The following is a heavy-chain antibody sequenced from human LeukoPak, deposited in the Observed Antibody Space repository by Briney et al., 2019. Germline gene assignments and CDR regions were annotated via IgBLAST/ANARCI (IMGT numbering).Heavy chain of an antibody. J-gene: IGHJ6*02. D-gene: IGHD3-3*01. CDR2: VSSSGDNT. CDR1: GFTFSSYS. Sequence: GGSLRLSCAASGFTFSSYSMNWVRQAPGKSLEWVSGVSSSGDNTYYADSVRGRFTISRDNFDNTLFVQMNNLRPEDTAVYYCAKFAAEWQYYSYHYGMNVWGQGTTVTVSS. V-gene: IGHV3-23*01. CDR3: AKFAAEWQYYSYHYGMNV.